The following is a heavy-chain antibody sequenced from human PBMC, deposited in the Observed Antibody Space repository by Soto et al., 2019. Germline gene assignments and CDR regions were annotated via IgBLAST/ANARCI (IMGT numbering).Heavy chain of an antibody. CDR3: AKDAKILDWLPTSYYYDF. CDR1: GFSFSSYA. V-gene: IGHV3-23*01. J-gene: IGHJ4*02. Sequence: EVQVLESGGDLAQPGGSLRLSCAASGFSFSSYAMSWVRQSPGKGLEWVSSISRRGNSTYSADSVRGRFTISRDNSKNTLYLQMYSLRAEDTAVYYCAKDAKILDWLPTSYYYDFWGRGALVTVSS. D-gene: IGHD3-9*01. CDR2: ISRRGNST.